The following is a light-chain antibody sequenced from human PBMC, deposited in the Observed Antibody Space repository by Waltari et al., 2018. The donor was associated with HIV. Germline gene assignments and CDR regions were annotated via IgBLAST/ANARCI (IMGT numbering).Light chain of an antibody. J-gene: IGLJ1*01. CDR3: SSDRSSSPHA. CDR2: DVS. Sequence: QSALTHPASVSGSTGQSITISCTGTRSDVGGYHYVSWYQPHPGKAPKLMIYDVSNRPSGVSNRFSGPKSDNTSSLTISGLQAEDEAYYYCSSDRSSSPHAFGTGTKVTVL. CDR1: RSDVGGYHY. V-gene: IGLV2-14*03.